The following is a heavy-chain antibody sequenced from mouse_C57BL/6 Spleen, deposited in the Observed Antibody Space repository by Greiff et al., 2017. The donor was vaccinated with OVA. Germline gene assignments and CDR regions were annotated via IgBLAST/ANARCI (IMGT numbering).Heavy chain of an antibody. V-gene: IGHV5-16*01. Sequence: EVQLVESEGGLVQPGSSMKLSCTASGFTFSDYYMAWVRQVPEKGLEWVANINYDGSSTYYLDSLKSRFIISRDNAKNILYLQMSSLKSEDTATYYCARDYYGSGFDYWGQGTTLTVSS. CDR3: ARDYYGSGFDY. CDR2: INYDGSST. J-gene: IGHJ2*01. CDR1: GFTFSDYY. D-gene: IGHD1-1*01.